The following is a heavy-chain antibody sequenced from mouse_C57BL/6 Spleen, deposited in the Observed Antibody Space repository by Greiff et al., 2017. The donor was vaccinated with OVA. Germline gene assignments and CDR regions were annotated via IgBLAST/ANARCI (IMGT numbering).Heavy chain of an antibody. CDR3: ARHYYGSSYDWYFDV. J-gene: IGHJ1*03. CDR1: GYTFTDYY. D-gene: IGHD1-1*01. CDR2: IYPGSGNT. Sequence: QVQLQQSGAELVRPGASVKLSCKASGYTFTDYYINWVKQRPGQGLEWIARIYPGSGNTYYNEKFKGKAPLTAEKSSSTAYMQLSSLTSEDSAVYFCARHYYGSSYDWYFDVWGTGTTVTVSS. V-gene: IGHV1-76*01.